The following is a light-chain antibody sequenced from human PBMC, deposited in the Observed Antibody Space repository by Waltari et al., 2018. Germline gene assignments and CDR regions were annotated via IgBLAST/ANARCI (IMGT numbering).Light chain of an antibody. CDR2: AAS. CDR3: QQCHSTPYT. V-gene: IGKV1-39*01. Sequence: DIQMTQSPSSLSSSVGDRLTITCRASQNILTYVNWYQQKPGKAPKLLIYAASSLEDGVPLRFSGSGSWTHFTLTISGLQPEDLATYYCQQCHSTPYTFGQGTKLEI. J-gene: IGKJ2*01. CDR1: QNILTY.